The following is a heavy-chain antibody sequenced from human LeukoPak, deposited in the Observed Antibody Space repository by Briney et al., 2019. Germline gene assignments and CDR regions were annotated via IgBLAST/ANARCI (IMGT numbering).Heavy chain of an antibody. CDR2: ISSSSSTI. CDR1: GFTFSSYS. V-gene: IGHV3-48*01. J-gene: IGHJ4*02. D-gene: IGHD6-6*01. CDR3: ARDMAARWGDYFDY. Sequence: PAGSLRLSCAASGFTFSSYSMNWVRQAPGKGLEWVSCISSSSSTIYYADSVKGRFTISRDNAKNSLYLQMNSLRAEDTAVYYCARDMAARWGDYFDYWGQGTLVTVSS.